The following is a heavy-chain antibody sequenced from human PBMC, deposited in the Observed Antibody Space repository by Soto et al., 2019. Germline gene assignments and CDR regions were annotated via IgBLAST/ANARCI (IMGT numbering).Heavy chain of an antibody. CDR3: ASDDPAAADMDA. V-gene: IGHV3-74*01. Sequence: GGSLTLYCAASGFTISSYWMHWVRQAPGKGLVWVSRINSDGSSTSYADSVKGRFTISRDNAKNTLYLQMNSLRAEDTAVYYCASDDPAAADMDAWGQGAAVTISS. D-gene: IGHD6-25*01. J-gene: IGHJ6*02. CDR1: GFTISSYW. CDR2: INSDGSST.